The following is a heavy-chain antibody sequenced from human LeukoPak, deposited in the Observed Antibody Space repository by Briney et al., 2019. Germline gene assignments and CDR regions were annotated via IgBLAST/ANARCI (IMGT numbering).Heavy chain of an antibody. CDR3: ARDQGQWLVLDAFDI. J-gene: IGHJ3*02. CDR2: IYTSGST. D-gene: IGHD6-19*01. V-gene: IGHV4-4*07. CDR1: GGSISSYY. Sequence: PSETLSLTCTVSGGSISSYYWSWIRQPAGKGLEWIGRIYTSGSTNYNPSLKSRVTMSVDTSKNQFSLKLRAVTAADTAVYYCARDQGQWLVLDAFDIWGQGTMVTVSS.